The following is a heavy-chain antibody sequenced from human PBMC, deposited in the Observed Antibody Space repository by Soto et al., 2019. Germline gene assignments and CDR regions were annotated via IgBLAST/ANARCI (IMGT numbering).Heavy chain of an antibody. Sequence: PGGALRLSCAASGFTVRRNYMSWVRQAPGKGLEWVSVIYSGGSTYYADSVKGRFTIPRDNSKNTLYLQMNSLRAEDTAVYYCARHAGYSSAFDYWGQGTLVTVSS. CDR1: GFTVRRNY. CDR2: IYSGGST. D-gene: IGHD6-25*01. J-gene: IGHJ4*02. V-gene: IGHV3-53*01. CDR3: ARHAGYSSAFDY.